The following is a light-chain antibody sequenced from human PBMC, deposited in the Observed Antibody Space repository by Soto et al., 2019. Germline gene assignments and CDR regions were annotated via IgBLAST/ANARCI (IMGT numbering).Light chain of an antibody. Sequence: EILLTQSPGTMSLSPGGRVTLSCRASQTVTRSYLAWYQQKPGQAPRLLIYGASIRATGIPDRFSGSGSGTDFTLTISRLEPEDFAVYYCQQYGSSPRTFGQGTKVDIK. J-gene: IGKJ1*01. CDR2: GAS. CDR1: QTVTRSY. V-gene: IGKV3-20*01. CDR3: QQYGSSPRT.